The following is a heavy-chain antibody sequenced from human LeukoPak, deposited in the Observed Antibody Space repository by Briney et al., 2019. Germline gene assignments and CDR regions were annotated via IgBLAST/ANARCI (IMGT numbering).Heavy chain of an antibody. D-gene: IGHD2-2*01. J-gene: IGHJ6*03. V-gene: IGHV4-59*01. Sequence: PSETLSLTCTVSGGSISSYYWSWIRQPPGKGLEWIGYIYYSGSTNYNPSLKSRVTISVDTSKNQFSLKLSSVTAADTAVYYCARDKKVVVPAAPYYYYYMDVWGKGTTVTVSS. CDR3: ARDKKVVVPAAPYYYYYMDV. CDR2: IYYSGST. CDR1: GGSISSYY.